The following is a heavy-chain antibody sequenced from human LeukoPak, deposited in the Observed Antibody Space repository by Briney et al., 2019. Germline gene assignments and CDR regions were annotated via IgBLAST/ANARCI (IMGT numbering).Heavy chain of an antibody. D-gene: IGHD3-10*02. CDR1: GFTVSSNY. CDR2: IYSGGST. J-gene: IGHJ6*04. CDR3: AELGITMIGGV. V-gene: IGHV3-53*01. Sequence: GGSLRLSCAASGFTVSSNYMSWVRQAPGKGLEWVSIIYSGGSTFYADSVKGRFTISRDNSKNSLYLQMNSLRAEDTAVYYCAELGITMIGGVWGKGTTVTISS.